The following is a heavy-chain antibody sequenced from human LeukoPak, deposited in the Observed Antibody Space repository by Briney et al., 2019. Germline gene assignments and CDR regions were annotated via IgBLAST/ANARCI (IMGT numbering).Heavy chain of an antibody. V-gene: IGHV7-4-1*02. CDR2: INTNTGNP. Sequence: GASVKVSCKASGYTFTSYGIHWVRQAPGQGLDWMGWINTNTGNPTYAQGFTGRFVFSLETPVSTSYLQITSLKAEDTAVYYCARGRGSSARLGYFYYYIDVWGQGTTVSVSS. J-gene: IGHJ6*03. CDR1: GYTFTSYG. D-gene: IGHD1-26*01. CDR3: ARGRGSSARLGYFYYYIDV.